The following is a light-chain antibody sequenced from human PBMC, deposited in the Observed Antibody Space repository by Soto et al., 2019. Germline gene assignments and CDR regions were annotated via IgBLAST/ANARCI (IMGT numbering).Light chain of an antibody. J-gene: IGKJ1*01. CDR1: QKSSPW. CDR2: DVA. CDR3: QQYNDYSAT. V-gene: IGKV1-5*01. Sequence: IEMVQSPSAMSASVGDTLTITCRASQKSSPWLAWYQQKPGQEAKMLMYDVASLKRGGPSRFSGSGSGTEFSLTISSLQPDDFATYYCQQYNDYSATFGQGAKVDI.